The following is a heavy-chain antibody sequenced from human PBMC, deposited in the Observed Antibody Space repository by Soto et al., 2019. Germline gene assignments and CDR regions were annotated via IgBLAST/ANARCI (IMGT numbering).Heavy chain of an antibody. CDR3: AREWLRPSPYYYYYGMDV. D-gene: IGHD5-12*01. V-gene: IGHV1-69*01. J-gene: IGHJ6*02. CDR2: IIPIFGTA. CDR1: GGTFSSYA. Sequence: QVQLVQSGAEVKKPGSSVKVSCKASGGTFSSYAISWVRQAPGQGLEWMGGIIPIFGTANYAQKIQGRVTITADESTSTAYMELSSLRSEDTAVYYCAREWLRPSPYYYYYGMDVWGQGTTVTVSS.